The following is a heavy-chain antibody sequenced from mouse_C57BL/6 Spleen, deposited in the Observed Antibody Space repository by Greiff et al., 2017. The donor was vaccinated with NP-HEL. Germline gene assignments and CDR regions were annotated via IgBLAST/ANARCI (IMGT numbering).Heavy chain of an antibody. CDR3: ARLGDGYDWFAY. J-gene: IGHJ3*01. CDR2: IYPGDGDT. CDR1: GYAFSSYW. Sequence: QVQLQQSGAELVKPGASVKISCKASGYAFSSYWMNWVKQRPGKGLEWIGQIYPGDGDTNYNGKFKGKATLTADKSSSTAYMQLSSLTSEDSAVYFCARLGDGYDWFAYWGQGTLVTVSA. D-gene: IGHD2-2*01. V-gene: IGHV1-80*01.